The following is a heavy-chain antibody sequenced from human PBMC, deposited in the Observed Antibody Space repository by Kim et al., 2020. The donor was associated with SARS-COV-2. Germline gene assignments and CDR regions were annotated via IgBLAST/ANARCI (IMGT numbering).Heavy chain of an antibody. D-gene: IGHD6-19*01. J-gene: IGHJ6*03. V-gene: IGHV4-34*01. CDR2: INHSGST. Sequence: SETLSLTCAVYGGSFSGYHWSWIRQPPGKGLEWIGEINHSGSTNYNPSLKSRVTISVDTSKNQFSLKLSSVTAADTAVYYCARGTRQWLSRHYYYYMDV. CDR1: GGSFSGYH. CDR3: ARGTRQWLSRHYYYYMDV.